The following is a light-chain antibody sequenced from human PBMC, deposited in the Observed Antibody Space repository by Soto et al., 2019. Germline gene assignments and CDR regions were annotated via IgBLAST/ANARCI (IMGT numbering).Light chain of an antibody. CDR3: QKYNSAPWA. Sequence: DFQMTQSPSSLSASVGDRVTITCRATQAINNYVAWYQQKPGKAPNLLIYAAFTLHSGVPSRFSGSGSGTHFTLTISSLQPEDVAIYYCQKYNSAPWAFGQGTKVEVK. J-gene: IGKJ1*01. CDR2: AAF. V-gene: IGKV1-27*01. CDR1: QAINNY.